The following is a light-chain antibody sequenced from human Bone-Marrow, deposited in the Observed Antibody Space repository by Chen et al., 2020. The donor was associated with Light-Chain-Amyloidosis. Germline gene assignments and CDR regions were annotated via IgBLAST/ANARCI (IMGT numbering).Light chain of an antibody. CDR3: QSYQGSSQGV. CDR1: SGSIATND. V-gene: IGLV6-57*01. CDR2: EDD. Sequence: FMLTHSHSVSESPGKTVIISCTRSSGSIATNDVQWYQQRPGSSPTTVIYEDDQRPSGVPDRFSGSIDRSSNSASLTISGLKTEDEADYYCQSYQGSSQGVFGGGTKLTVL. J-gene: IGLJ3*02.